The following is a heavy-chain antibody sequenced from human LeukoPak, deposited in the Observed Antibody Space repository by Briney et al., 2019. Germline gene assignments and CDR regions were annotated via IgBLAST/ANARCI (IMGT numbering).Heavy chain of an antibody. CDR1: GGTFSSYA. J-gene: IGHJ6*02. CDR2: IIPILGIA. V-gene: IGHV1-69*04. CDR3: ARAYSSSWYGYGMDV. D-gene: IGHD6-13*01. Sequence: GASVKVSCKASGGTFSSYAISWVRQAPGQGLEWVGRIIPILGIANYAQKFQGRVTITADKSTSTAYMELSSLRSEDTAVYYCARAYSSSWYGYGMDVWGQGTTVTVSS.